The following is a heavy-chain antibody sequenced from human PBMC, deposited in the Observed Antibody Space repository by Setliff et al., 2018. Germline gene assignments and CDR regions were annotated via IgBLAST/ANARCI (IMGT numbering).Heavy chain of an antibody. CDR1: GGSISTYY. CDR3: ARDTSSDWAAWFDP. CDR2: VYYSGIA. V-gene: IGHV4-59*12. D-gene: IGHD6-19*01. Sequence: PSETLSLTCTVSGGSISTYYWSWIRQPPGKGLEWIGYVYYSGIANYSPSLKSRLTISVDTSKNQFSLKLTSVTAADTAMYYCARDTSSDWAAWFDPWSQGILVTVSS. J-gene: IGHJ5*02.